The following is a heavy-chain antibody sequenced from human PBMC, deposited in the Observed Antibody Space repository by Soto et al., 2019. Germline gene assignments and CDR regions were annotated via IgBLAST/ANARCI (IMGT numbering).Heavy chain of an antibody. J-gene: IGHJ4*02. CDR2: IYWDEDK. CDR3: AHNPYMTTVSVWDY. Sequence: QITLKESGPTLVKPTQTLTLTCTFSGFSLSTSGVGVGWIRQPPGKALEWLALIYWDEDKRDSPSLKSTLTITKDTSKNQVVLTMTNMDPVDTATYYWAHNPYMTTVSVWDYWGQGTLVTVSS. CDR1: GFSLSTSGVG. D-gene: IGHD4-17*01. V-gene: IGHV2-5*02.